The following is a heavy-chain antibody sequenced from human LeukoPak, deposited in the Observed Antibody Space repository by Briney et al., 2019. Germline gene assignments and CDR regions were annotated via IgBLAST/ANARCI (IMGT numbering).Heavy chain of an antibody. CDR3: AREYYYGSGGDYFDY. J-gene: IGHJ4*02. CDR1: GGSISSSSYY. V-gene: IGHV4-39*07. Sequence: SETLSLTCTVSGGSISSSSYYWGWIRQPPGKGLEWIGSIYYSGSTYYNPSLKSRVTISVDTSKNQFSLKLDSVTAADTAVYYCAREYYYGSGGDYFDYWGQGTLVTVSS. D-gene: IGHD3-10*01. CDR2: IYYSGST.